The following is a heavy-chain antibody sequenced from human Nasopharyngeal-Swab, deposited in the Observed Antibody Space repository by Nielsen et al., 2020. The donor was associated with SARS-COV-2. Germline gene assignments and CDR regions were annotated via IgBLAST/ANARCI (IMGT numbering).Heavy chain of an antibody. V-gene: IGHV3-30*03. CDR3: TRRGRGYYYYGMDV. J-gene: IGHJ6*02. CDR1: GFTFSSYG. Sequence: GESLKISCAASGFTFSSYGMHWVRQAPGKGLEWVAVISYDGSNKYYADSVKGRFTISRDNSKNTLYLQMNSLRAEDTAVYYRTRRGRGYYYYGMDVWGQGTTVTVSS. CDR2: ISYDGSNK. D-gene: IGHD3-10*01.